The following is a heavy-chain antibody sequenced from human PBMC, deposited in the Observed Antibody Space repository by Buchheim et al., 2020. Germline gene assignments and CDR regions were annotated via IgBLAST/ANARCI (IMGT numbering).Heavy chain of an antibody. J-gene: IGHJ4*02. CDR3: ARVDSSGYLAVDS. CDR2: IDYSGSS. V-gene: IGHV4-39*02. D-gene: IGHD3-22*01. CDR1: GGSISSRSYF. Sequence: QLRLQESGPGLVKPSETLSLTCIVSGGSISSRSYFWGWIRQPPGKGLEWIGSIDYSGSSYFNASLRSRVTMSVDSSKNPLSLKLSFVTAADTAVYYCARVDSSGYLAVDSWGQGTL.